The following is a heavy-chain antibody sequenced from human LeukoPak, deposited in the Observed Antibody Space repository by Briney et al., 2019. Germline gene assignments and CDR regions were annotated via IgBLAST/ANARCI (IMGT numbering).Heavy chain of an antibody. D-gene: IGHD1-26*01. Sequence: SETLSLTCAVYSGSFSGYYWSWIRQPPGKGLEWIGEINHSGSTNYNPSLKSRVTISVDTSKNQFSLKLSSVTAADTAVYYCARGWELVSLGYWGQGTLVTVSS. J-gene: IGHJ4*02. CDR1: SGSFSGYY. CDR2: INHSGST. V-gene: IGHV4-34*01. CDR3: ARGWELVSLGY.